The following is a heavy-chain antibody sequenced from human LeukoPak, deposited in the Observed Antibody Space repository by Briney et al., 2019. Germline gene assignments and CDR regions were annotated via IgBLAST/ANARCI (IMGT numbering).Heavy chain of an antibody. J-gene: IGHJ5*02. V-gene: IGHV3-11*01. CDR2: ISSSGSTI. D-gene: IGHD3-9*01. CDR3: ARDLLLRYFDWSWFDP. Sequence: PGGSLRLSCAASGFTFSDYYMSWIRQAPGKGLEWVSYISSSGSTIYYADSVKGRFTISRDNAKNSLYLQMNSLRAEDTAVYYCARDLLLRYFDWSWFDPWGQGTLVTVSS. CDR1: GFTFSDYY.